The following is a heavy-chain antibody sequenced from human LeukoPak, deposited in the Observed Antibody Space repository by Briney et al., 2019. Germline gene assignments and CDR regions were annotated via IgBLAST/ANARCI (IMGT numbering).Heavy chain of an antibody. J-gene: IGHJ4*02. CDR3: ANRDQLLSFDY. V-gene: IGHV3-23*01. CDR1: GFTFSSYA. D-gene: IGHD2-2*01. Sequence: GGSLRLSCAASGFTFSSYAMNWVRQAPGKGLEWVSALSGSGRSTYYAGSVKGRFTISRDNSKNTLYLQMNSLRAEDTAVYYCANRDQLLSFDYWGQGTLVTVSS. CDR2: LSGSGRST.